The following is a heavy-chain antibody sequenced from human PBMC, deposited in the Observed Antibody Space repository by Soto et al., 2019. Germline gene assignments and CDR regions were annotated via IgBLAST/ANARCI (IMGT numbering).Heavy chain of an antibody. D-gene: IGHD6-13*01. V-gene: IGHV3-9*01. CDR2: INWNSGSI. CDR3: VKDESINWYSGHFRH. J-gene: IGHJ1*01. CDR1: GFTFDDYA. Sequence: GGSLGLSCAASGFTFDDYAMHWVRQVPGKGLEWVSGINWNSGSIGYGDSVKGRFAISRDNAKNSLHLQMNSLSAEDTAFYYCVKDESINWYSGHFRHWGQGTLVTSPQ.